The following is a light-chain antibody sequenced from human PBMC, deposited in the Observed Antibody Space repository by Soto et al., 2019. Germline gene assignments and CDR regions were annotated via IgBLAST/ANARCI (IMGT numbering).Light chain of an antibody. Sequence: QSALTQPPSVSGAPGQRVTISCAGSSSNIGAGYDVHWYQHLPGTAPKLLMYGNTNRPSGVPDRFSGSRSGTSASLAITGLQPEDEADYYCQSDDSSLTGSVFGTGTKVTVL. J-gene: IGLJ1*01. V-gene: IGLV1-40*01. CDR1: SSNIGAGYD. CDR3: QSDDSSLTGSV. CDR2: GNT.